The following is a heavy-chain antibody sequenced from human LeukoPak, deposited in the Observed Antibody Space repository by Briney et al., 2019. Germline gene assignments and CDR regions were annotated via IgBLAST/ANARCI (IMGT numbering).Heavy chain of an antibody. V-gene: IGHV3-21*01. Sequence: GGSLRLSCEVSGFTFSNYAMNWVRQAPGKGLEWVSSISSSSSYRYYADSVKGRFTISRDNAKNSLYLQMNSLRAEDTAVYYCARDRAWDTYYYYGMDVWGQGTTVTVSS. J-gene: IGHJ6*02. D-gene: IGHD1-26*01. CDR3: ARDRAWDTYYYYGMDV. CDR1: GFTFSNYA. CDR2: ISSSSSYR.